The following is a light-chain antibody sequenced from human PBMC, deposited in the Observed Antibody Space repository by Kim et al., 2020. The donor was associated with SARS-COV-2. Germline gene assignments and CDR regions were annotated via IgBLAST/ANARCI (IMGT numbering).Light chain of an antibody. V-gene: IGKV1-17*01. CDR3: LQHSTYPFT. CDR2: GAS. Sequence: ASVGDRVTMPWRASQNMRNDLGWYQQNPGRAPRRLIYGASSLQCGVPSRFSGSGSGTDFTLPISSVQPEDFATYFCLQHSTYPFTFGRGTRLEIK. CDR1: QNMRND. J-gene: IGKJ5*01.